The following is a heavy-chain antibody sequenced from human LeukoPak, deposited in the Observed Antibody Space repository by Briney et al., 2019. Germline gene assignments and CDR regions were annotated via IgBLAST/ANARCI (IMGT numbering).Heavy chain of an antibody. V-gene: IGHV1-69*05. J-gene: IGHJ3*02. CDR2: IIPIFGTA. CDR3: ARETVGGFAFDI. Sequence: ASVKVSCKASGGTFSSYAISWVRQAPGQGLEWMGGIIPIFGTANYAQKFQGRVTITTDESTSTAYMELSSLRSEDTAVYYCARETVGGFAFDIWGQGTMVTVSS. D-gene: IGHD1-26*01. CDR1: GGTFSSYA.